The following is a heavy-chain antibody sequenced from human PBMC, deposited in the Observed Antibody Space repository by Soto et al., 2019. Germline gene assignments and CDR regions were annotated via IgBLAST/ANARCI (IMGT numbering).Heavy chain of an antibody. V-gene: IGHV4-31*03. CDR2: IYYSGST. J-gene: IGHJ5*02. CDR3: ARDLTDYGDYPGWFDP. Sequence: QVQLQESGPGLVKPSQTLSLTCTVSGGSISSGGHYWSWIRQHPGKGLEWIGYIYYSGSTYYNPSLKSRVTISVDTSKNQFSLKLSSVTAADTAVYYCARDLTDYGDYPGWFDPWGQGTLVTVSS. D-gene: IGHD4-17*01. CDR1: GGSISSGGHY.